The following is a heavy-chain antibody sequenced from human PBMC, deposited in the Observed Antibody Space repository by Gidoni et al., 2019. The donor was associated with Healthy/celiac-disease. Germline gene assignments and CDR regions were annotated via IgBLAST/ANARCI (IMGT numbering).Heavy chain of an antibody. V-gene: IGHV5-51*01. CDR3: ARLEDYDSSGYYSRY. CDR2: IYPGDSDT. Sequence: EVQLVQSGAVVKKPGESLKISCKGSGYSFTSYWLGWVRQMPGKGLAWMGSIYPGDSDTRYSPSIQGQVPISADKSISTAYLQWSSLKASDTAMYYCARLEDYDSSGYYSRYWGQGTLVTVSS. CDR1: GYSFTSYW. D-gene: IGHD3-22*01. J-gene: IGHJ4*02.